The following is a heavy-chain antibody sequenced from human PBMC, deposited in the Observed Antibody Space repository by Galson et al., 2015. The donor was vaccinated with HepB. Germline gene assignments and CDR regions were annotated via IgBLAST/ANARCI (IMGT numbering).Heavy chain of an antibody. CDR3: ATYLGSTGFDF. CDR2: LVPENGDT. Sequence: SVKVSCKVSGYNLIDLSIHWVRQAPGKGLEWMGNLVPENGDTLLAQKFEGRVRMTEDTSSDTTYMELSGLRSEDTGVYFCATYLGSTGFDFWGQGTIVSGSS. J-gene: IGHJ3*01. CDR1: GYNLIDLS. D-gene: IGHD3-9*01. V-gene: IGHV1-24*01.